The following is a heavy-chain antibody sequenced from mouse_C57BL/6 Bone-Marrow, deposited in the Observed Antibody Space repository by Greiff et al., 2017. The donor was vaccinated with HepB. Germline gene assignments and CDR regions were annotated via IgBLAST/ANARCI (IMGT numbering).Heavy chain of an antibody. J-gene: IGHJ2*01. D-gene: IGHD2-4*01. CDR3: TTWDYDGAYYFDY. CDR2: IDPEDGDT. Sequence: VQLQQSGAELVRPGASVKLSCTASGFNIKDYYMHWVKQRPEQGLEWIGRIDPEDGDTEYAPKFQGKATMTADTSSNTAYLQLSSLTSEDTAVYYCTTWDYDGAYYFDYWGQGTTLTVSS. CDR1: GFNIKDYY. V-gene: IGHV14-1*01.